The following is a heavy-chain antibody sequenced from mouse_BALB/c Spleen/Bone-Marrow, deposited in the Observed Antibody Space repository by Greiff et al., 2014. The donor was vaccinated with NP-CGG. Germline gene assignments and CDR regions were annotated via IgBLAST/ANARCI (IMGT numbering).Heavy chain of an antibody. Sequence: QVQLQQSGAELVRPGASVKLSCKASGYTFTGYWMNWVKQRPGQGLEWIGMIDPSDCETHYNEMFKDKATLTVDKSSSTVYMQFSGLTSEDSAVYYCVRKYGKGGDYWGQGTTLTVSS. CDR3: VRKYGKGGDY. D-gene: IGHD2-10*02. CDR2: IDPSDCET. CDR1: GYTFTGYW. V-gene: IGHV1-61*01. J-gene: IGHJ2*01.